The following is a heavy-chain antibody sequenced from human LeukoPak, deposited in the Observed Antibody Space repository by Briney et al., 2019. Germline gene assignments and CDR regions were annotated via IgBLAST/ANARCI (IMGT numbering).Heavy chain of an antibody. J-gene: IGHJ6*02. CDR3: ARMWSTMVRGVIKSAYGMDV. CDR1: GFTFSSYA. CDR2: ISGSGGST. V-gene: IGHV3-23*01. D-gene: IGHD3-10*01. Sequence: GGSLRLSCAASGFTFSSYAMSWVRQAPGKGLEWVSAISGSGGSTYYADSVKGRFTISRDNSKNTLYLQMNSLRAEDTAVYYCARMWSTMVRGVIKSAYGMDVWGQGTTVTVSS.